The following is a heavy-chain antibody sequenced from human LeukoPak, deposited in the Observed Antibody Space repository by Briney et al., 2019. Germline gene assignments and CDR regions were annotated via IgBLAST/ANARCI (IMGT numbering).Heavy chain of an antibody. D-gene: IGHD3-10*01. CDR3: ARQGDFNLFDP. V-gene: IGHV4-30-2*01. J-gene: IGHJ5*02. Sequence: PSETLSLTCAVSGGSLNRGGFSWSWIRQPPGKGLEWIGYIYYSGTTSYDPSLKSRVTISVDRSKNQFSLKLSSVTAADTAVYYCARQGDFNLFDPWGQGTLVTVSS. CDR2: IYYSGTT. CDR1: GGSLNRGGFS.